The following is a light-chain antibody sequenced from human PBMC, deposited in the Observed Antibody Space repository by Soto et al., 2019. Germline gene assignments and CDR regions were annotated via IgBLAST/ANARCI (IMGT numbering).Light chain of an antibody. Sequence: DIPMTQSPSSLSASVGDRVTITCQASQDISNYLNWYQQKPGKAPKLLIYDASNLETGVPSRFSGSGSGTDVTFTISSLQPQDIATYYCQQYDNLPITFGQGTRLEIK. CDR1: QDISNY. CDR2: DAS. CDR3: QQYDNLPIT. J-gene: IGKJ5*01. V-gene: IGKV1-33*01.